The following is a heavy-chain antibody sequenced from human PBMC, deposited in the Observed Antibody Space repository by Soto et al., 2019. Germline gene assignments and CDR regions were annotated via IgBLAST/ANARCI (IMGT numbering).Heavy chain of an antibody. V-gene: IGHV4-59*01. CDR3: ACGWYDAFDI. CDR2: IYYSGST. CDR1: GGSISSYY. D-gene: IGHD6-19*01. J-gene: IGHJ3*02. Sequence: PSETLSLTCTVSGGSISSYYWSWIRQPPGKGLEWIGYIYYSGSTNYNPSLKSRVTISVDTSKNQFSLKLSSVTAADTAVYYCACGWYDAFDIWGQGTMVTVS.